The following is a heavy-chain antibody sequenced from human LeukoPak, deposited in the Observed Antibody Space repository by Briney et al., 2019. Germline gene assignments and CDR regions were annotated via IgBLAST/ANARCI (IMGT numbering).Heavy chain of an antibody. CDR1: GFTFSSYG. CDR2: IRYDGSNK. V-gene: IGHV3-30*02. D-gene: IGHD2-21*02. CDR3: ATGSWHIVVVTAIHDAFDV. Sequence: GGSLRLSCAASGFTFSSYGMHWVRQAPGKGLEWVAFIRYDGSNKYYADSVKGRFTISRDNSKNTLYLQMNSLRAEDTAVYYCATGSWHIVVVTAIHDAFDVWGQGTMVTVSS. J-gene: IGHJ3*01.